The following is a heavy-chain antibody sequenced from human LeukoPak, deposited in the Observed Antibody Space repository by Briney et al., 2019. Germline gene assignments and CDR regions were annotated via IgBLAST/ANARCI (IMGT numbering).Heavy chain of an antibody. Sequence: GGSLRLSCAASGFTFSSYAMSWVRQAPGKGLEWVSAISGSGGSTHYADSVKGRFTISRDNSKNTLYLQMNSLRAEDTAVYYCAKDLSYDFWSGTLDDAFDIWGQGTMVTVSS. D-gene: IGHD3-3*01. J-gene: IGHJ3*02. CDR2: ISGSGGST. V-gene: IGHV3-23*01. CDR3: AKDLSYDFWSGTLDDAFDI. CDR1: GFTFSSYA.